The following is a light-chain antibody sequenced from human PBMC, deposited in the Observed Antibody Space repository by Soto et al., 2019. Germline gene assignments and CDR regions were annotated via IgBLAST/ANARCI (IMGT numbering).Light chain of an antibody. CDR3: QQYDYLPSFT. Sequence: DIPMTQSPSSLSASVGDRVTITCQASQDINNYLNWYQQKPGKAPKLLIYDASNLETGVPSRFSGSGSGTDVTFTISSLQPEDIATYYCQQYDYLPSFTFGPGTKVDIK. J-gene: IGKJ3*01. CDR2: DAS. V-gene: IGKV1-33*01. CDR1: QDINNY.